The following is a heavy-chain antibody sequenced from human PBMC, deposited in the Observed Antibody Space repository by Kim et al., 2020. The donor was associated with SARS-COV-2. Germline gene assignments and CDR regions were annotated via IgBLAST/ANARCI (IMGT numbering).Heavy chain of an antibody. V-gene: IGHV4-39*01. CDR2: IYYSGST. CDR3: ATPGGAIGELWSAADNYYYYGMDV. D-gene: IGHD3-10*01. J-gene: IGHJ6*02. CDR1: GGSISSSSYY. Sequence: SETLSLTCTVSGGSISSSSYYWGWIRQPPGKGLEWIGSIYYSGSTYYNPSLKSRVTISVDTSKNQFSLKLSSVTAADTAVYYCATPGGAIGELWSAADNYYYYGMDVWGQGTTVTVSS.